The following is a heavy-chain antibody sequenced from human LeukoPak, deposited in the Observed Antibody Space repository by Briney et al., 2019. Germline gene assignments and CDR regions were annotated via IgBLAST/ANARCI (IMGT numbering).Heavy chain of an antibody. CDR1: GGSISSYY. CDR3: ARGSSSGGSWHYFNWFDP. CDR2: IYYSGST. Sequence: SETLSLTCTVSGGSISSYYWSWIRQPPGKGLEWIGYIYYSGSTNYNPSLKSRVTISVDTSKNQFPLKLSSVTAADTAVYYCARGSSSGGSWHYFNWFDPWGQGTLVTVSS. V-gene: IGHV4-59*01. J-gene: IGHJ5*02. D-gene: IGHD2-15*01.